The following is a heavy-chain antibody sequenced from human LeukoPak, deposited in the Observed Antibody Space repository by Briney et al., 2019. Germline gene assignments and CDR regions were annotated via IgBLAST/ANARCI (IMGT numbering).Heavy chain of an antibody. J-gene: IGHJ4*02. CDR3: AKAHLPRGVYLQWDYFDY. V-gene: IGHV3-23*01. Sequence: QSGGSLRLSCAASGFTFSSYAMSWVRQAPGKGLEWVSAISGSGGSTYYADSVKGRFTISRDNSKNTLYLQMNSLRAEDTAVYYCAKAHLPRGVYLQWDYFDYWGQGTLVTVSS. CDR2: ISGSGGST. D-gene: IGHD2-8*02. CDR1: GFTFSSYA.